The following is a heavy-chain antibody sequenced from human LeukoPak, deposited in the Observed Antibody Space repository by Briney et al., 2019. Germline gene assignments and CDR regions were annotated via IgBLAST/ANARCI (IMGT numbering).Heavy chain of an antibody. Sequence: PGGSLRLSCAASGFTFSSYAMSWVRQAPGKGLEWVSAISGSGGSTYYADSVKGRFTISRDNSKNTLYLQMNSLRAEDTDVYYCAKDHGLLWFGELSFHFDYWGQGTLVTVSS. CDR3: AKDHGLLWFGELSFHFDY. V-gene: IGHV3-23*01. CDR2: ISGSGGST. CDR1: GFTFSSYA. J-gene: IGHJ4*02. D-gene: IGHD3-10*01.